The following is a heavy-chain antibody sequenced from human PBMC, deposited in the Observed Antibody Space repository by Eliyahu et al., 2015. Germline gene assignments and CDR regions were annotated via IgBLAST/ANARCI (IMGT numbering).Heavy chain of an antibody. D-gene: IGHD2-15*01. CDR2: INHSGST. V-gene: IGHV4-34*01. CDR3: ARRYRCSGGSCYGFLLDY. J-gene: IGHJ4*02. CDR1: GGSFXGXX. Sequence: QVQLQPWGAGLLKPSETLSLTCAVXGGSFXGXXWSWIRQPPXKGLXWIGEINHSGSTNYNPSLKSRVTISVDTSKNQFSLKLSSVTAADTAVYYCARRYRCSGGSCYGFLLDYWGQGTLVTVSS.